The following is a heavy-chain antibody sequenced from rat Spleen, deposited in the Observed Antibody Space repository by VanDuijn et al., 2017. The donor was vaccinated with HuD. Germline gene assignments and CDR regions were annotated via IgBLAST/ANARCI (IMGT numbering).Heavy chain of an antibody. CDR1: GFTFSNYY. J-gene: IGHJ3*01. Sequence: EVQLVESGGGLVQPGRSMKLSCAASGFTFSNYYMAWVRQAPTKGLEWVASISTGGGNTYYRDSVKGRFTISRDNAKSTLYLQMDSLRSEDTATYYCARQDRPYGYNPHWFAYWGQGTLVTVSS. CDR2: ISTGGGNT. D-gene: IGHD1-9*01. V-gene: IGHV5-25*01. CDR3: ARQDRPYGYNPHWFAY.